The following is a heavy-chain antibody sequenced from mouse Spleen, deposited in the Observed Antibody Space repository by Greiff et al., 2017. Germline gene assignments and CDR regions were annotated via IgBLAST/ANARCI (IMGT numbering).Heavy chain of an antibody. CDR1: GFTFSDYY. D-gene: IGHD2-4*01. CDR3: ARHGLRRDYYAMDY. CDR2: ISNGGGST. Sequence: DVKLVESGGGLVQPGGSLKLSCATSGFTFSDYYMYWVRQTPEKRLEWVAYISNGGGSTYYPDTVKGRFTISRDNAKNTLYLQMSRLKSEDTAMYYCARHGLRRDYYAMDYWGQGTSVTVSS. V-gene: IGHV5-12*02. J-gene: IGHJ4*01.